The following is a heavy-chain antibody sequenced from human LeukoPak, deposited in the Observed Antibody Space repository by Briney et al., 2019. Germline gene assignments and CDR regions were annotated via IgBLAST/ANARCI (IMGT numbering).Heavy chain of an antibody. CDR1: GFTFSSYW. J-gene: IGHJ5*02. D-gene: IGHD2-2*02. Sequence: GGSLIPSCAASGFTFSSYWMSWIRQAPGKGLEWVANIKQDGSEKYYVDSVKGRFTISRDNAKNSLYLQMNSLRAEDTAVYYCARARLSLYGAPPNWFDPWAREPWSPSPQ. V-gene: IGHV3-7*01. CDR2: IKQDGSEK. CDR3: ARARLSLYGAPPNWFDP.